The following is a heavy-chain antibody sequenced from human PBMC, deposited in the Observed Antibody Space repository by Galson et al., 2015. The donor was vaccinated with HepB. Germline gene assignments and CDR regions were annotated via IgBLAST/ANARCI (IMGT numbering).Heavy chain of an antibody. V-gene: IGHV3-7*03. CDR3: AREDYDSCSGYPHYNWFDP. Sequence: SLRLSCAASGFTVSSYWMSWVRQAPGKGLEWVANIKQEDSEKYYVDSVKGRFTIDRDNAKNSLYLQMNSLRAEDPAVYYFAREDYDSCSGYPHYNWFDPWGQGTLVTVSS. CDR2: IKQEDSEK. CDR1: GFTVSSYW. D-gene: IGHD3-3*01. J-gene: IGHJ5*02.